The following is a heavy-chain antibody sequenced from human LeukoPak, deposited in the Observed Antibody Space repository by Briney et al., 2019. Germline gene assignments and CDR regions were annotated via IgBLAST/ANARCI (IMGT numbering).Heavy chain of an antibody. Sequence: GGSLRLSCAASGITFSSYAMHWVRQAPGKGLEYVSAISTDGRGTYYANSVKGRFSISRDNSRNTLYLQMGSVRAEDMAVYYCARWGSTSCYDFWGQGTLVTVSS. V-gene: IGHV3-64*01. CDR1: GITFSSYA. D-gene: IGHD2-2*01. CDR2: ISTDGRGT. J-gene: IGHJ4*02. CDR3: ARWGSTSCYDF.